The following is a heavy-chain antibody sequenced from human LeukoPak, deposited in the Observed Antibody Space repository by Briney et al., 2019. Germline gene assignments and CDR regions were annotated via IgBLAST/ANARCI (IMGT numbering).Heavy chain of an antibody. CDR2: IRYDGSNE. J-gene: IGHJ4*02. V-gene: IGHV3-30*02. D-gene: IGHD3-22*01. Sequence: GGSLRLSCAAPGFTFSSYGMHWVRQAPGKGLEWVAFIRYDGSNEYYADSVKGRFTISRDNSKNTLYLQMNSLRAEDTAVYYCARVILGPTMIVDFFDYWGQGTLVTVSS. CDR1: GFTFSSYG. CDR3: ARVILGPTMIVDFFDY.